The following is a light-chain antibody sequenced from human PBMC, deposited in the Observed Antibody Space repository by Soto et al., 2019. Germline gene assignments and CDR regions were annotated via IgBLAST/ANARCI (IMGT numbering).Light chain of an antibody. V-gene: IGLV1-40*01. CDR2: GNS. CDR1: SSNIGAGYD. CDR3: QSYDSSLSL. Sequence: QSVLTQPPSVSGAPGQRVTISCTGSSSNIGAGYDVHWYQQLPGTAPKLLIYGNSNRPSGVPDRFSGSKSGTSASLAITGRQAGDEADYYCQSYDSSLSLFGTGTKLTVL. J-gene: IGLJ1*01.